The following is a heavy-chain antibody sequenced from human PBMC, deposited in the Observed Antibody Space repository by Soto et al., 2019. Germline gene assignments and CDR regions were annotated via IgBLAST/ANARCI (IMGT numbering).Heavy chain of an antibody. CDR2: ISYDGSNK. V-gene: IGHV3-30*18. J-gene: IGHJ4*02. Sequence: QVQLVESGGGVVQPGRSLRLSCAASGFTFSSYGMHWVRQAPGKGLEWVAVISYDGSNKYYADSVKGRFTISRDNSKNTLYLQMNSLRAEDTAVYYCAKVGTDYYGSGPGIYWGQGTLVTVSS. CDR1: GFTFSSYG. CDR3: AKVGTDYYGSGPGIY. D-gene: IGHD3-10*01.